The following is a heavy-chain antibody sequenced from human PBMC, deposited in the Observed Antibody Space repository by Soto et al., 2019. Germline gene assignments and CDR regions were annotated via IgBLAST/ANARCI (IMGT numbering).Heavy chain of an antibody. CDR2: IYWDDDK. CDR1: GFSLSTSGVG. Sequence: SGPTLVKPTQTLTLTCTFSGFSLSTSGVGVGWIRQPPGKALEWLALIYWDDDKRYSPSLKSRLTITKDTSKNQVVLTMTNMDPVDTATYYCPHEGYCSGGSCYSFDYWGPGTLVTVSS. V-gene: IGHV2-5*02. CDR3: PHEGYCSGGSCYSFDY. D-gene: IGHD2-15*01. J-gene: IGHJ4*02.